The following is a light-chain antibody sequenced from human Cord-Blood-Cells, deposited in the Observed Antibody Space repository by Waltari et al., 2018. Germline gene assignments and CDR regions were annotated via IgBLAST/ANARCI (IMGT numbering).Light chain of an antibody. CDR1: SSDVGGYNY. CDR2: DVS. V-gene: IGLV2-14*01. CDR3: SSYTSSSTLVV. J-gene: IGLJ2*01. Sequence: QSALTQPASVSGSPGQSITISCTGTSSDVGGYNYVSWYQQHPGKAPKLMIYDVSNLPSGVSNRFSGSKSGNTASLTISGLQAEDEADYYCSSYTSSSTLVVFGGRTKLTVL.